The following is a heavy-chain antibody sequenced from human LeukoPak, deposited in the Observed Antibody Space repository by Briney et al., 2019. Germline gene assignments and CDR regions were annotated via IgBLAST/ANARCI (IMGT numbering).Heavy chain of an antibody. CDR3: AKAEGPHYYDSSGYDEGVMDY. CDR1: GFTFSSYA. CDR2: ISGSGGST. J-gene: IGHJ4*02. D-gene: IGHD3-22*01. V-gene: IGHV3-23*01. Sequence: PGGSLRLSCAASGFTFSSYAMSWVRQAPGKGLEWVSAISGSGGSTYYADSVKGRFTISRDNSKNSLYLQMNSLRAEDTALYYCAKAEGPHYYDSSGYDEGVMDYWGQGTLVTVSS.